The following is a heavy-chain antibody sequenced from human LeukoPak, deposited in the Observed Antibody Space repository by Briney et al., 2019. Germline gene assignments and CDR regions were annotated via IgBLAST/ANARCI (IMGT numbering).Heavy chain of an antibody. V-gene: IGHV3-9*01. D-gene: IGHD6-13*01. CDR1: GFNFHDYA. CDR2: ISWSSGRL. CDR3: AKDIDSSSWYYFDY. J-gene: IGHJ4*02. Sequence: GRSLRLSCAASGFNFHDYAMHWVRQTPGKGLEWVSSISWSSGRLGYADSVKGRFTISRDNAKNSLYLEMNSLRAEDTALYFCAKDIDSSSWYYFDYWGQGTLVTVSS.